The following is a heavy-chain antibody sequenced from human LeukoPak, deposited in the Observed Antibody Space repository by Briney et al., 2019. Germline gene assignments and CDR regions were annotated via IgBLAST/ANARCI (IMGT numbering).Heavy chain of an antibody. CDR2: IRSKANSYAT. CDR1: GFTFSGSA. J-gene: IGHJ4*02. CDR3: TRSFTVRTSLNY. V-gene: IGHV3-73*01. Sequence: PGGSLRLSRAASGFTFSGSAMHWVRQASGKGLEWVGRIRSKANSYATAYAASVKGRFTISRDDSKNTAYLQMNSLKTEDTAVYYCTRSFTVRTSLNYWGQGTLVTVSS. D-gene: IGHD4-11*01.